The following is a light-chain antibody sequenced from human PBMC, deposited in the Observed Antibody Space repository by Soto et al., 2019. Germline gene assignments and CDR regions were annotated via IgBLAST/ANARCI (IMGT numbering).Light chain of an antibody. CDR3: GSYAGSSTYV. V-gene: IGLV2-8*01. Sequence: QTGLTQPGSAAWPRGQSVTISCTGTSSDVGGYNYVSWYQQHPGKAPNLMIYEVSKRPSGVPDRFSGSKSGNTASLTVSGLQAEDEADHYSGSYAGSSTYVFGSGTKVTV. CDR1: SSDVGGYNY. J-gene: IGLJ1*01. CDR2: EVS.